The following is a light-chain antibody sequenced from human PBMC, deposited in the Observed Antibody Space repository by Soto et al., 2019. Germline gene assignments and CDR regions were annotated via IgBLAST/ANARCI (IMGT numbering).Light chain of an antibody. Sequence: QSALTQPASVSGSPGQSITISGTGTSSDVGGYNYVSWYQQHPVKAPKLMIYDVTNRPSGVSDRFSGSKSGNTASLTISGLHAEDEADYYCSTYTSSSTPYFFGTGTKLTVL. V-gene: IGLV2-14*01. J-gene: IGLJ1*01. CDR2: DVT. CDR3: STYTSSSTPYF. CDR1: SSDVGGYNY.